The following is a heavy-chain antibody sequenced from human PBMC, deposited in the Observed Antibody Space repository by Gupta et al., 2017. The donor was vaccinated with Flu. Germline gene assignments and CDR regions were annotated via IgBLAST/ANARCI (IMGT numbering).Heavy chain of an antibody. J-gene: IGHJ4*02. V-gene: IGHV3-23*01. D-gene: IGHD6-19*01. CDR3: SKKKEAVAAFDY. CDR1: TFTSYA. Sequence: TFTSYAMSWVRQAPGKGLEWVSSISGSGVSTYYADSVKGRFTVSRDKSKNTLYLQMNSLRAEDTAVYYCSKKKEAVAAFDYWGQGTLVTVSS. CDR2: ISGSGVST.